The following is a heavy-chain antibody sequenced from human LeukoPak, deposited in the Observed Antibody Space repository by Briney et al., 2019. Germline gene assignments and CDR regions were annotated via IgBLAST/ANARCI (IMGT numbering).Heavy chain of an antibody. D-gene: IGHD3-10*01. CDR3: ARGAPYYHLDY. V-gene: IGHV3-66*01. CDR2: IYGGGGT. Sequence: GGSLRLSCAASGFTVSINYMTWVRQAPGTGLEWVSVIYGGGGTYYADSVKGRFTISRDNSKNTLYLQMNSLRAEDTAVYYCARGAPYYHLDYWGQGTLVTVSS. CDR1: GFTVSINY. J-gene: IGHJ4*02.